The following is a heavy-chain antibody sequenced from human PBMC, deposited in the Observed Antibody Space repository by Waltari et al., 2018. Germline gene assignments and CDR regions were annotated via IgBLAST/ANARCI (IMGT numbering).Heavy chain of an antibody. CDR1: GGSFRGYY. D-gene: IGHD2-2*01. Sequence: QVQLQQWGAGLLKPSETLSLTCAVYGGSFRGYYWSWIRQPPGKGLEWIGEINHSGSTNYNPSLKSRVTISVDTSKNQFSLKLSSVTAADTAVYYCARVSGPAAILSYNWFDPWGQGTLVTVSS. CDR3: ARVSGPAAILSYNWFDP. J-gene: IGHJ5*02. CDR2: INHSGST. V-gene: IGHV4-34*01.